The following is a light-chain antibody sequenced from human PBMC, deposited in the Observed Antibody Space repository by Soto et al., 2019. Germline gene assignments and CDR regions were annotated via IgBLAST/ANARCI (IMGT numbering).Light chain of an antibody. CDR3: QQYNSHCCP. V-gene: IGKV1-5*01. Sequence: DSQVTQTACSLASSGGDKVAITCGASQTISSWLAWYQQKPGKAPKLLIYDASSLESGVPSTFTGRGSGTEFTLTLSSLQPDDFVTYCSQQYNSHCCPFGPGTIVD. J-gene: IGKJ3*01. CDR2: DAS. CDR1: QTISSW.